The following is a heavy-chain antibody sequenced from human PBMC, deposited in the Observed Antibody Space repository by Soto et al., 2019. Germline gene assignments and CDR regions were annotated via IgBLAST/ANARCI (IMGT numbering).Heavy chain of an antibody. V-gene: IGHV3-74*01. D-gene: IGHD3-16*01. CDR1: GFTFRSYW. CDR3: ARDETQTFRSYVYYYGVDV. CDR2: INTDGSST. J-gene: IGHJ6*02. Sequence: TGGSLRLSCAVSGFTFRSYWMHWVRQAPGRGLAWVSRINTDGSSTSYADSVKGRFTISRDNAKNTLYLQMNSLRVEDTAVYYCARDETQTFRSYVYYYGVDVWGQGTTVTVSS.